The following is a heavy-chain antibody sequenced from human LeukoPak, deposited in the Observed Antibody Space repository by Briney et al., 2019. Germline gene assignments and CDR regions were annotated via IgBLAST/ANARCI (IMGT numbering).Heavy chain of an antibody. D-gene: IGHD7-27*01. CDR1: GFTFSSYA. Sequence: PGGSLRLSCAASGFTFSSYAMSWVRQAPGKGLEWVSGISGSGGSTYYADSVKGRFTISRDNSKNTLYLQMNSLRVEDTAIYYCAIDPNWGIHYWGQGVLVTVSS. CDR3: AIDPNWGIHY. J-gene: IGHJ4*02. V-gene: IGHV3-23*01. CDR2: ISGSGGST.